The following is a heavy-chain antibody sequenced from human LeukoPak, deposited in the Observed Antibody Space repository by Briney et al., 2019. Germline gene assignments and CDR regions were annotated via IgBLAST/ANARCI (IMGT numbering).Heavy chain of an antibody. CDR3: AKDDRWLQFCC. CDR1: GFNFRGSG. CDR2: IIPSGHTT. J-gene: IGHJ4*02. V-gene: IGHV3-23*01. D-gene: IGHD5-24*01. Sequence: TGGSLRLSGAASGFNFRGSGMHWVRQAPGKGLEWVSGIIPSGHTTYYADSVRGRFTISRDKSRNTVYLQMNSLRAEDTAVYYCAKDDRWLQFCCWGQGTLVTVSA.